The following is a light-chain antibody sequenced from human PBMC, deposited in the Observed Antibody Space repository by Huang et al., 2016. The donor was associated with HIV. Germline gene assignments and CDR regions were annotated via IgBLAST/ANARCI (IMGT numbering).Light chain of an antibody. Sequence: EIMMTQPPATLSLSPGETATLSCRARQSVSGNLAWYQQKPGQPPRLLVYGASIRAPGIPARFSGSGSGTEFTLTISSLQSEDFAVYYCQQYNNWPPYTFGQGTKLDIK. CDR3: QQYNNWPPYT. V-gene: IGKV3-15*01. J-gene: IGKJ2*01. CDR1: QSVSGN. CDR2: GAS.